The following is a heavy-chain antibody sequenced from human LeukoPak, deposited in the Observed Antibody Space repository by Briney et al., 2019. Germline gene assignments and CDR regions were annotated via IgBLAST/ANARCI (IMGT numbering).Heavy chain of an antibody. Sequence: GGSLRLSCAASGFTVSSNYMSWVRQAPGKGLEWVSSISSRGSYIYYADSVKGRFTISRDNAENSLYLQMNSLRAEDTAVYYCARVDYGSGSYGYYYYYYMDVWGKGTTVTTSS. CDR2: ISSRGSYI. CDR1: GFTVSSNY. V-gene: IGHV3-21*01. D-gene: IGHD3-10*01. CDR3: ARVDYGSGSYGYYYYYYMDV. J-gene: IGHJ6*03.